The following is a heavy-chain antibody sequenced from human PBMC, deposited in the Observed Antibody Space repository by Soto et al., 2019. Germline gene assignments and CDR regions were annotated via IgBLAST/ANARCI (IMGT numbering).Heavy chain of an antibody. Sequence: VGSLRLSCAASGFRFSTYSMNWVRQAPGKGLEWVASISTTNSYIYYADSVRGRFTISRDNAKNSLFLQMNSLRAEDTAVYYCTRDPVPDSSGYFPFDYWGQGTLVTVSS. CDR3: TRDPVPDSSGYFPFDY. CDR1: GFRFSTYS. CDR2: ISTTNSYI. V-gene: IGHV3-21*01. J-gene: IGHJ4*02. D-gene: IGHD3-22*01.